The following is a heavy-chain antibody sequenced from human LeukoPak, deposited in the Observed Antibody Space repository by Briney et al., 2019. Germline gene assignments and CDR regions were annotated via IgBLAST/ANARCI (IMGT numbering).Heavy chain of an antibody. CDR1: GFAYRNYY. J-gene: IGHJ4*02. V-gene: IGHV3-11*01. D-gene: IGHD6-19*01. CDR3: ARDLAMAGRDLDY. Sequence: GGSLRLSCAASGFAYRNYYMDWIRQAPGKGLEWVAYISNSGTIIYYAESVKGRFTISRDNAKNSLYLQMNSLRAEDTALYYCARDLAMAGRDLDYWGQGTLVTVSS. CDR2: ISNSGTII.